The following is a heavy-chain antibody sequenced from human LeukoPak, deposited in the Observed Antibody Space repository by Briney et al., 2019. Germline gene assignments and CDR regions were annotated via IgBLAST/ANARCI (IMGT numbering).Heavy chain of an antibody. CDR2: ISYDGSNK. V-gene: IGHV3-30*18. J-gene: IGHJ6*02. CDR3: AKDSTYYYDSSGYYYEYHYYGMDV. Sequence: GGSLRLSCAASGFTFSSYGMHWVRQAPGKGLEWVAVISYDGSNKYYADSVKGRFTISRDNSKNTLYLQMNSLRAEDTAVYYCAKDSTYYYDSSGYYYEYHYYGMDVWGQGTTVTVSS. CDR1: GFTFSSYG. D-gene: IGHD3-22*01.